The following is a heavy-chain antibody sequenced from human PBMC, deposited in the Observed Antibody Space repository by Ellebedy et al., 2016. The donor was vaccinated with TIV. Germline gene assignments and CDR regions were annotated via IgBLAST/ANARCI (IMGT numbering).Heavy chain of an antibody. V-gene: IGHV3-23*01. Sequence: GESLKISCAASGFTFSSYGMSWVRQAPGKGLEWVSGISGSGGSTYYADSVKGRFTISRDNSKNTLYLQMNSLRAEDTAVYYCARGVLSGYWGQGTLVTVSS. J-gene: IGHJ4*02. CDR1: GFTFSSYG. D-gene: IGHD2/OR15-2a*01. CDR3: ARGVLSGY. CDR2: ISGSGGST.